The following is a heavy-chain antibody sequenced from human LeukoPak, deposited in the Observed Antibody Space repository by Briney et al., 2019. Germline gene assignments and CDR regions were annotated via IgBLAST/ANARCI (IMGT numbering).Heavy chain of an antibody. V-gene: IGHV4-59*01. D-gene: IGHD6-13*01. J-gene: IGHJ2*01. CDR3: ARVIAAAGTTYFDL. CDR2: IYYSGST. Sequence: SETLSLTCTVSGGSISSYYWSWIRQPPGKGLEWIGYIYYSGSTNYNPSLKSRVTISVDTSKNQFSLKLSSVTAADTAVYYCARVIAAAGTTYFDLWGRGTLVTASS. CDR1: GGSISSYY.